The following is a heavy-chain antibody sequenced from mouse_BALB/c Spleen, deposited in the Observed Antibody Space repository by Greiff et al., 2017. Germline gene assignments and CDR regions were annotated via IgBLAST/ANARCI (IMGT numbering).Heavy chain of an antibody. J-gene: IGHJ4*01. CDR1: GFTFSDYY. CDR2: ISDGGSYT. Sequence: EVQLVESGGGLVKPGGSLKLSCAASGFTFSDYYMYWVRQTPEKRLEWVATISDGGSYTYYPDSVKGRFTISRDNAKNNLYLQMSSLKSEDTAMYYCARLITTATHYAMDYWGQGTSVTVSS. D-gene: IGHD1-2*01. CDR3: ARLITTATHYAMDY. V-gene: IGHV5-4*02.